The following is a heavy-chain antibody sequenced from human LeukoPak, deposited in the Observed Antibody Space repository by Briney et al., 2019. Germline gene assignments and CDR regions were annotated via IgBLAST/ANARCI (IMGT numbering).Heavy chain of an antibody. CDR3: AKDSVIRYYYDSSAPDY. Sequence: GGSLRLSCAASGFTFSTCEMNWVRQAPGKGLEWVSYISSSGSTIYYADSVKGRFTISRDNAKNSLYLQMNSLRAEDTAVYYCAKDSVIRYYYDSSAPDYWGQGTLVTVSS. CDR1: GFTFSTCE. V-gene: IGHV3-48*03. D-gene: IGHD3-22*01. J-gene: IGHJ4*02. CDR2: ISSSGSTI.